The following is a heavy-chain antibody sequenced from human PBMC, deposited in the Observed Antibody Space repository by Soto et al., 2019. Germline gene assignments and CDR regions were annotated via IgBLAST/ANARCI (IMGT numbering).Heavy chain of an antibody. CDR1: GFSLSTSEVG. J-gene: IGHJ4*02. CDR3: AHGFRSGANVGLDY. D-gene: IGHD2-8*02. V-gene: IGHV2-5*01. CDR2: IYWSDDE. Sequence: QITLKESGPTLVKPTQTLTLTCTFSGFSLSTSEVGVGWIRQPPGKALEWLALIYWSDDERYSPSLKSRLTITKDTSENQVVLTMTNMDPVDTAIYFCAHGFRSGANVGLDYWGQGTLVTVSS.